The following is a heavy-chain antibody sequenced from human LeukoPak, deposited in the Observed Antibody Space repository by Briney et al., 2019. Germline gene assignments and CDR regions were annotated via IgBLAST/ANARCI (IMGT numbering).Heavy chain of an antibody. D-gene: IGHD3-22*01. CDR3: ATTPGGLYYYDSSGYYLY. J-gene: IGHJ4*02. CDR1: GGSFSGYY. CDR2: INHSGST. V-gene: IGHV4-34*01. Sequence: SETLSLTCAVYGGSFSGYYWSWIRQPPGKWLEWIGEINHSGSTNYNPSLKSRVTISVDTSKNQFSLKLSSVTAADTAVYYCATTPGGLYYYDSSGYYLYWGQGTLVTVSS.